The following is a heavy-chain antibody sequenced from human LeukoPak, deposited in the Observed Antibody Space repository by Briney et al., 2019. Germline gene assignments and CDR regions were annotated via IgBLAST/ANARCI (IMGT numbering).Heavy chain of an antibody. J-gene: IGHJ3*02. CDR2: ITPYSGGP. D-gene: IGHD3-10*01. CDR1: GYTFTDYY. V-gene: IGHV1-2*02. CDR3: AREFNTYYYGSGSHDAFDI. Sequence: ASVKVSCKASGYTFTDYYIHWVRQAPGQGLEWMGWITPYSGGPDYAQKFQGRVTMTMDTSISTVYMELSRLRSDDTAVYYCAREFNTYYYGSGSHDAFDIWGQGTEVTVS.